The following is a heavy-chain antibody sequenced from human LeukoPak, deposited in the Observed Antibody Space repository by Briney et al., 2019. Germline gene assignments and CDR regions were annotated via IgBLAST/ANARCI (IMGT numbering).Heavy chain of an antibody. Sequence: GGSLRLSCAASGFTFSSYAMSWVRQAPGKGLEWVSAISGSGGSTYYADSVKGRFTISRDNSKNTLYLQMNSLRAEDTAVYYCAREGGSGSYYNYYYGMDVWGQGTTVTVSS. V-gene: IGHV3-23*01. CDR3: AREGGSGSYYNYYYGMDV. CDR1: GFTFSSYA. CDR2: ISGSGGST. D-gene: IGHD3-10*01. J-gene: IGHJ6*02.